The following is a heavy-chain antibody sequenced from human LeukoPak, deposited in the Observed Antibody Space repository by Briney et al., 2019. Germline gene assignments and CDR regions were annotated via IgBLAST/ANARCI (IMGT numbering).Heavy chain of an antibody. CDR2: FTAATT. Sequence: ASVKVSCKASGYTFTSSAINWVRQAPGQGLEWMGRFTAATTTYAKHLQDRVTMTTDTSTNTACLELTSLRSDDTAVYYCCRPMTALTVRGAFDLWGQGTTVTVAS. V-gene: IGHV1-18*04. J-gene: IGHJ3*01. D-gene: IGHD3-22*01. CDR1: GYTFTSSA. CDR3: CRPMTALTVRGAFDL.